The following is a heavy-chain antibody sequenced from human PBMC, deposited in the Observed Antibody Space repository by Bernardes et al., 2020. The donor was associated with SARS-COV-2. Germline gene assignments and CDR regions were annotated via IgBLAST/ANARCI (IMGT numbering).Heavy chain of an antibody. J-gene: IGHJ5*02. CDR3: ARGPYGAALHKWFDP. CDR2: IYPGDSDT. Sequence: GESLKISCKGSGYSFTSYWIGWVRQMPGKGLEWMGIIYPGDSDTRYSPSFQGQVTISADKSISTAYLQWSSLKASDTAMYYCARGPYGAALHKWFDPWGQGTLVTVSS. CDR1: GYSFTSYW. D-gene: IGHD6-13*01. V-gene: IGHV5-51*01.